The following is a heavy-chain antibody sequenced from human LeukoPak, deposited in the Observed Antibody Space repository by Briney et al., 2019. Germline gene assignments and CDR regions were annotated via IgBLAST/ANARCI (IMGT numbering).Heavy chain of an antibody. J-gene: IGHJ4*02. CDR1: GGSISSGGYY. CDR3: ARGQYVYSYGLGY. V-gene: IGHV4-39*07. CDR2: INHSGST. Sequence: SETLSLTCTVSGGSISSGGYYWSWIRQHPGKGLEWIGEINHSGSTNYNPSLKSRVTISVDTSKNQFSLKLSSVTAADTAVYYCARGQYVYSYGLGYWGQGTLVTVSS. D-gene: IGHD5-18*01.